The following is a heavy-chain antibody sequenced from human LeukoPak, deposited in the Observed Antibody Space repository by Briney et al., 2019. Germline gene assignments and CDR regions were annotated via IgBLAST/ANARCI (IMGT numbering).Heavy chain of an antibody. J-gene: IGHJ4*02. V-gene: IGHV4-31*03. CDR2: IYYSGST. D-gene: IGHD3-16*01. Sequence: SETLSLTCTVSGGSINSGGYYWSWIRQHPGKGLEWIGYIYYSGSTYYNPSLKSRITVSVDTSKNQFSLKLSSVTAADTAVYYCARGHDGAFDYWGQGILVTVSS. CDR1: GGSINSGGYY. CDR3: ARGHDGAFDY.